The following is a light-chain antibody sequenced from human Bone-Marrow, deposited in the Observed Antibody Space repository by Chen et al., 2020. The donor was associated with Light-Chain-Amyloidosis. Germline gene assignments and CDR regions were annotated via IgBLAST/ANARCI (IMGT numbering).Light chain of an antibody. CDR2: DDS. J-gene: IGLJ3*02. V-gene: IGLV3-21*02. CDR3: QVWDRSSDRPV. CDR1: NIGATS. Sequence: SYVLTQPSSVSVAPGQTATIACGGNNIGATSVHWYQQTPGQAPLLVVYDDSDRPSGIPERLSGSNSGNTATLTISRVEAVDEADYYCQVWDRSSDRPVFGGVTKLTVL.